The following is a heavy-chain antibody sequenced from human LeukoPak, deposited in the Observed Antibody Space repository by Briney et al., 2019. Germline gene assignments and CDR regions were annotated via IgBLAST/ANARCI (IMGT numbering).Heavy chain of an antibody. Sequence: ASVKVPCKASGYTFTGYYMHWERQAPGQGLEWMGWINPNSGGTNYAQKFQGWVTMTRDTSISTAYMELSRLRSDDTAVYYCARAEYCSGGSCLYLDYWGQGTLVTVSS. J-gene: IGHJ4*02. CDR3: ARAEYCSGGSCLYLDY. CDR1: GYTFTGYY. D-gene: IGHD2-15*01. V-gene: IGHV1-2*04. CDR2: INPNSGGT.